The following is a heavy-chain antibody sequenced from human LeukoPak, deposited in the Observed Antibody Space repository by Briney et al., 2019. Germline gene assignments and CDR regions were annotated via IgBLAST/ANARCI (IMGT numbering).Heavy chain of an antibody. CDR2: IYYSGST. V-gene: IGHV4-59*01. CDR1: GGSISSYY. Sequence: SETLSLTCTVSGGSISSYYWSWIRQPPGKGLEWIGYIYYSGSTNYNPSLKSRVTISVDTSKNQFSLKLSSVTAADTAVYYCARALYGDYGFDCWGQGTLVTVSS. J-gene: IGHJ4*02. D-gene: IGHD4-17*01. CDR3: ARALYGDYGFDC.